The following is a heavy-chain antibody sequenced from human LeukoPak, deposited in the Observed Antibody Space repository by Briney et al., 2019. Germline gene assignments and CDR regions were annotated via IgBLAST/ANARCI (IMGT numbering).Heavy chain of an antibody. J-gene: IGHJ4*02. CDR1: GYTFTDYY. D-gene: IGHD3-16*01. V-gene: IGHV1-2*02. CDR3: ARDIWNLRLIYY. CDR2: VNPNSGAT. Sequence: GASVKVSCKASGYTFTDYYLHWVRQAPGQGLEWMGWVNPNSGATKYAQNFQGRVTMTGDTSISTGYMELSGLTSDDTAVYYCARDIWNLRLIYYRGQGTLVTVYS.